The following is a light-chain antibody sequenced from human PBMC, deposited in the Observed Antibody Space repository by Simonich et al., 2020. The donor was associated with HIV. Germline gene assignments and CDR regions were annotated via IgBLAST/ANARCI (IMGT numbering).Light chain of an antibody. Sequence: QSALTQPASVSGSPGQSITISCTGTSSDVGRYNYVSWYQQHPGKAPKLMIYEVSKRPSGVPDRFSGSKSGNTASLTVSGLQAEDEADYYCSSYTSSSTLVFGGGTKLTVL. CDR2: EVS. J-gene: IGLJ2*01. CDR1: SSDVGRYNY. CDR3: SSYTSSSTLV. V-gene: IGLV2-14*01.